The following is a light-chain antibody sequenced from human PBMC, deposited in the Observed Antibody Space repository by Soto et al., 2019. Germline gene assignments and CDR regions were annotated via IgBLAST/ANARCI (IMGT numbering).Light chain of an antibody. Sequence: QSVLTQAPSASGTPGQKVTISCSGSSSNIGANTVNWYQHLPGTAPKLLIYSHNQRPSGVPDRFSGSKSGTSASLAISGLQPEDEADYYCAAWDGNLNGWVFGGGTKLTVL. V-gene: IGLV1-44*01. CDR2: SHN. CDR1: SSNIGANT. J-gene: IGLJ3*02. CDR3: AAWDGNLNGWV.